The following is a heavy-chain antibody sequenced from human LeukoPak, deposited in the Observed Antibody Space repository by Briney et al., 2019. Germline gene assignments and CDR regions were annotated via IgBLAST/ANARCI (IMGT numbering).Heavy chain of an antibody. CDR3: AKDRGSGYHYFDY. D-gene: IGHD3-22*01. CDR2: IWYDGSNK. CDR1: GLTFSNYG. V-gene: IGHV3-33*03. Sequence: PGGSLRLSCAASGLTFSNYGMHWVRQAPGKGLEWVAVIWYDGSNKYYGDSVKGRFTISRDNSKNTLYLRMNSLRAEDTAVYYCAKDRGSGYHYFDYWGQGTLVTVSS. J-gene: IGHJ4*02.